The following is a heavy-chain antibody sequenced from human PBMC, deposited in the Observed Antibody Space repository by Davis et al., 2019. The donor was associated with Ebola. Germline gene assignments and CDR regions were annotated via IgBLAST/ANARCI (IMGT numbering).Heavy chain of an antibody. Sequence: SVKVSCKASGYTFTNYYLHWVRQAPGQGLEWMGGIIPIFGAANYAQKFQGRVTITADESTSTAYMELRSLKSEDTAIYYCARGPTHYDNSNYYYYYYYADVWGKGTTVTVSS. D-gene: IGHD3-22*01. CDR2: IIPIFGAA. J-gene: IGHJ6*03. V-gene: IGHV1-69*13. CDR3: ARGPTHYDNSNYYYYYYYADV. CDR1: GYTFTNYY.